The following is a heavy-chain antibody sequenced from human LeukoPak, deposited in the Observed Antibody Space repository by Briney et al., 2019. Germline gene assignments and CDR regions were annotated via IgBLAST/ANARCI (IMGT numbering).Heavy chain of an antibody. CDR3: ARDGGYGSGSYYFDY. J-gene: IGHJ4*02. V-gene: IGHV4-31*03. CDR2: IYYSGST. D-gene: IGHD3-10*01. Sequence: SETLSLTCTVSGGSISSGGYYWSWIRQHPGKGPEWIGYIYYSGSTYYNPSLKSRVTISIDTSKNQFSLKLSSVTAADTAVYYCARDGGYGSGSYYFDYWGQGTLVTVSS. CDR1: GGSISSGGYY.